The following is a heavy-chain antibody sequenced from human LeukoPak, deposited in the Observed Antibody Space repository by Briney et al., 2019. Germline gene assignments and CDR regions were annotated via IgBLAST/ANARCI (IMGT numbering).Heavy chain of an antibody. J-gene: IGHJ4*02. Sequence: GASVKVSCKVSGYTLTELSMHWVRQAPGKGLEWMGGFDPEDGETIYEQKFQSRVTMTEDTSTDTAYMELSSLRSEDTAVYYCATGLRYPGVSADYWGQGTLVTVSS. CDR3: ATGLRYPGVSADY. D-gene: IGHD3-9*01. V-gene: IGHV1-24*01. CDR2: FDPEDGET. CDR1: GYTLTELS.